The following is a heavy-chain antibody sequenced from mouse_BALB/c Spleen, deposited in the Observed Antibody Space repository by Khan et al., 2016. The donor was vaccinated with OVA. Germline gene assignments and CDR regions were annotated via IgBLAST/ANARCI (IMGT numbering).Heavy chain of an antibody. V-gene: IGHV5-12-1*01. CDR3: VRLQYYGSNYYFDY. CDR1: GFAFSSYD. D-gene: IGHD1-1*01. Sequence: EVELVESGGGLVKPGGSLKLSCAASGFAFSSYDMSWVRQTPEKRLGWVAYISSGGGTTYYPDTVKGRFTVSRDKAKNPLYLQMSSLKSEDTAMYYCVRLQYYGSNYYFDYWGQGTTLTVSS. J-gene: IGHJ2*01. CDR2: ISSGGGTT.